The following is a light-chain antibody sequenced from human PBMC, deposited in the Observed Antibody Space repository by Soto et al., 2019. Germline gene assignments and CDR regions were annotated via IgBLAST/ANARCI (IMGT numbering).Light chain of an antibody. Sequence: HSALTQPPSASGSPGQSVTISCTGTSSDVGGYNYVSWYQQHPGKAPKLMIYEVSKRPSGVPDRFSGSKSGNTASLTVSGLQAEDEAHYYCNSYAGSNNLVFGGGTQLTVL. CDR3: NSYAGSNNLV. CDR1: SSDVGGYNY. J-gene: IGLJ2*01. CDR2: EVS. V-gene: IGLV2-8*01.